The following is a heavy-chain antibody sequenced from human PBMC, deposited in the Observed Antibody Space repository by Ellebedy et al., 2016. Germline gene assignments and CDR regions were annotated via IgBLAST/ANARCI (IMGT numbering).Heavy chain of an antibody. CDR1: GFTFHDYA. Sequence: GGSLRLXXAASGFTFHDYAMHWVRQAPGRGLEWVSGISWTSNNIGYADSVKGRFTISRDNAKNSLYLQMNSLRAEDTAVYYCARDQNYYYYYGMDVWGQGTTVTVSS. V-gene: IGHV3-9*01. J-gene: IGHJ6*02. CDR3: ARDQNYYYYYGMDV. CDR2: ISWTSNNI.